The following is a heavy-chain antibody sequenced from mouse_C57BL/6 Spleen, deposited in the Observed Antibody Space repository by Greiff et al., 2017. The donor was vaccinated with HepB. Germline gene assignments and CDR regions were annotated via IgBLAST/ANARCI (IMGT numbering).Heavy chain of an antibody. Sequence: VQLQQSGPELVKPGASVKISCKASGYSFTDYNMNWVKQSNGKSLEWIGVINPNYGTTSYNQKFKGKATLTVDQSSSTAYMQLNSLTSEDAAVYDCARRDYGSSLYYAMDYWGQGTSVTVSS. CDR3: ARRDYGSSLYYAMDY. V-gene: IGHV1-39*01. CDR2: INPNYGTT. J-gene: IGHJ4*01. D-gene: IGHD1-1*01. CDR1: GYSFTDYN.